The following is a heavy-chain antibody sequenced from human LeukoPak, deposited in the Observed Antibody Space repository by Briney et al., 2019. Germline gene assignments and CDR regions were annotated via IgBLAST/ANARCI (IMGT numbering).Heavy chain of an antibody. D-gene: IGHD3-10*01. CDR3: ARDQRAYYYGSGKDY. Sequence: GRSLRLSCAASGFTFSSYAMHWVRQAPGKGLEWVAVISYDGSNKYYADSVKGRFTISRDNSKNTLYLQMNSLRAEDTAVYYCARDQRAYYYGSGKDYWGQGTLVTVSS. CDR2: ISYDGSNK. J-gene: IGHJ4*02. V-gene: IGHV3-30-3*01. CDR1: GFTFSSYA.